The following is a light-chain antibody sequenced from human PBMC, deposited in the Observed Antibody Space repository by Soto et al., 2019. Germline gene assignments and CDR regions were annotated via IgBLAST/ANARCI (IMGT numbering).Light chain of an antibody. Sequence: QSVLTQPPSVSGAPGQRVTISCTGSSSNIGAVYDVHWYQQLPGTAPKLLIYVNSNRPSGVPDRFSGSKSGTSASLAITGLQAEDEADYYCQSYDSSLSVYVFGTGTKVTVL. CDR2: VNS. V-gene: IGLV1-40*01. CDR3: QSYDSSLSVYV. CDR1: SSNIGAVYD. J-gene: IGLJ1*01.